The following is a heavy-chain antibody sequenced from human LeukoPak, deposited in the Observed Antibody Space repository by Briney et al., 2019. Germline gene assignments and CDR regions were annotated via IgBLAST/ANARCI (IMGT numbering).Heavy chain of an antibody. CDR2: VWYDGTNK. V-gene: IGHV3-33*01. D-gene: IGHD6-13*01. J-gene: IGHJ4*02. CDR1: GFTFSNYC. CDR3: VRDAGYSHPYFFDY. Sequence: GGSPRLSCAASGFTFSNYCLHWVRQAPGKGLEWVAVVWYDGTNKYYADSVKGRLTISRDNSKNTVYLQMNGLRAEDTAVYYWVRDAGYSHPYFFDYWGQGTLVTVSS.